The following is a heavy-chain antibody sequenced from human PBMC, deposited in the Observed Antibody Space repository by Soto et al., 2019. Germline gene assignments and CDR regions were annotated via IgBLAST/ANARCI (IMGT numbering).Heavy chain of an antibody. V-gene: IGHV3-23*01. Sequence: EVQLLESGGDLVQPGGSLRLSCAASGFTFTSYALSWLRQAPGKWLEWVSAITGGGDNTYYVDSVKGRFAISTDNSKKTLYLQMNSLRAEDTAFYYCTEDGGSRDWLTVNWCQGNLVTVSS. CDR1: GFTFTSYA. J-gene: IGHJ4*02. D-gene: IGHD3-9*01. CDR3: TEDGGSRDWLTVN. CDR2: ITGGGDNT.